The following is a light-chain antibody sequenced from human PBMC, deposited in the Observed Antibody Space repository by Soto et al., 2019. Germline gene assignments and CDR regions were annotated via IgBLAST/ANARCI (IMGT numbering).Light chain of an antibody. CDR3: SSYTGSNTVV. V-gene: IGLV2-8*01. CDR1: SSDVGGYNF. CDR2: GVT. Sequence: QSVLTQPPSASGSLGQSVTISCTGTSSDVGGYNFISWYQQHPGKAPKLMIYGVTKRPSGVPDRFSGSKSGNTASLTVSGLQADDEADYYCSSYTGSNTVVFGGGTKLTVL. J-gene: IGLJ2*01.